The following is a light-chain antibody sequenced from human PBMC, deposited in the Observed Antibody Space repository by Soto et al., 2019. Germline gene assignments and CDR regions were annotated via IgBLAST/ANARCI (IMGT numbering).Light chain of an antibody. V-gene: IGLV2-14*01. J-gene: IGLJ2*01. CDR3: SSYTSSSTLV. CDR2: EVS. Sequence: QSALTQPASVSGSPGQSITISCTGTSSDVGGYIHVSWYQQHPGKAPKLMIYEVSNRPSGVSDRFSGSKSGNTASLTISGLQAEDEADYHCSSYTSSSTLVFGGGTKLTVL. CDR1: SSDVGGYIH.